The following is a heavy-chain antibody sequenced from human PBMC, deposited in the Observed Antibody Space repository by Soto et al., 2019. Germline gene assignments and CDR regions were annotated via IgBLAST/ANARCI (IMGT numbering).Heavy chain of an antibody. CDR1: GGSFSGYY. Sequence: SETLSLTCAVYGGSFSGYYWSWIRQPPGKGLEWIGEINHSGSTNYNPSLKSRVTISVDTSKNQFSLRLSSVTAADTAVYYCARDEYSSSPVFDYWGQGTLVTVSS. V-gene: IGHV4-34*01. J-gene: IGHJ4*02. CDR3: ARDEYSSSPVFDY. D-gene: IGHD6-6*01. CDR2: INHSGST.